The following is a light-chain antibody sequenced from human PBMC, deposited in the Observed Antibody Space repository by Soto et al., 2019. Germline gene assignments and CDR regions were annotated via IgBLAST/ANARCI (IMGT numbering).Light chain of an antibody. Sequence: QSALTQPASVSGSPGQSITISCSGTSSDVGSYNLVSWYQQLPGKAPKLIIYEVNERPSGISDRFSGSKSGTTASLTISGLQGEDEADYYCCSYVGSSILMFGGGTKLTVL. J-gene: IGLJ3*02. V-gene: IGLV2-23*02. CDR1: SSDVGSYNL. CDR2: EVN. CDR3: CSYVGSSILM.